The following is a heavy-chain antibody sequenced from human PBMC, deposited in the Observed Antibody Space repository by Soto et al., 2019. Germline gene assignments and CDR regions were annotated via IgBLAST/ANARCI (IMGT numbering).Heavy chain of an antibody. D-gene: IGHD4-17*01. Sequence: ASVKVSCKVSGYTLTELSMHWVRQAPGKGLEWMGGFDPEDGETIYAQKFQGRVTMTEDTSTDTAYMELSSLRSEDTAVYYCATLGTDDYGDYVRGFDYWGQGTLVTVSS. CDR2: FDPEDGET. CDR3: ATLGTDDYGDYVRGFDY. J-gene: IGHJ4*02. V-gene: IGHV1-24*01. CDR1: GYTLTELS.